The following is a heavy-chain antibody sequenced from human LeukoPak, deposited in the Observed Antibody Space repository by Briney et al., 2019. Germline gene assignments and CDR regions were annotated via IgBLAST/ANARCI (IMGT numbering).Heavy chain of an antibody. CDR2: INPNSGGT. V-gene: IGHV1-2*02. Sequence: ASVKVSCKASGYTFTGYYMHWVRQAPGQGLEWMGWINPNSGGTNYAQKFQGRVTMTRDTSISTAYLELNRLIFDDTAVYYCARPVLRHFDWQYFFDYWGQGTLVTVSS. CDR1: GYTFTGYY. D-gene: IGHD3-9*01. CDR3: ARPVLRHFDWQYFFDY. J-gene: IGHJ4*02.